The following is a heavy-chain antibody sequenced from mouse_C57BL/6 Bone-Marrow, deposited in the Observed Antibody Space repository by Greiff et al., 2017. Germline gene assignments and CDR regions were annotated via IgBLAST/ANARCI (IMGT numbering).Heavy chain of an antibody. J-gene: IGHJ1*03. CDR1: GYTFTSYL. D-gene: IGHD2-4*01. CDR3: ATNRGIYYDYDGDWYFDV. Sequence: QVQLQQPGAELVKPGASVKVSCKASGYTFTSYLLHWVKQRPGQGLEWIGRIHPSDSDTNYNQKFKGKATLTVDKSSSTAYMQLSSLTSEDSAVYYCATNRGIYYDYDGDWYFDVWGTGTTVTVSS. CDR2: IHPSDSDT. V-gene: IGHV1-74*01.